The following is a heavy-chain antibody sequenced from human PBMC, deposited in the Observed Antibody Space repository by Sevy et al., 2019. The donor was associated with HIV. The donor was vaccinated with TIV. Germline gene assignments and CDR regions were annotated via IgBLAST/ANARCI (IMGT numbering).Heavy chain of an antibody. CDR3: AKDMGRRDYYGSGSPPHGMDV. J-gene: IGHJ6*02. CDR2: ISWDGGST. Sequence: GGSLRLSCAASGFTFDDYTMHWVRQAPGKGLEWVSLISWDGGSTYYADSVKGRFTISRDKCKNSLYLQMNSLRTEDTALYYCAKDMGRRDYYGSGSPPHGMDVWGQGTTVTVSS. D-gene: IGHD3-10*01. V-gene: IGHV3-43*01. CDR1: GFTFDDYT.